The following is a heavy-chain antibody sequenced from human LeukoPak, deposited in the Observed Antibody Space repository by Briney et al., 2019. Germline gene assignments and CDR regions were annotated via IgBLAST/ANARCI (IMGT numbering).Heavy chain of an antibody. CDR2: ISGSGGST. CDR3: ARDQEPGIAAAGTIGDAFDI. Sequence: GGSLRLSCAASGFTFSSYAMSWVRQAPGKGLEWVSVISGSGGSTDYADSVKGRFTISRDNAKNSLYLQMNSLRAEDTAVYYCARDQEPGIAAAGTIGDAFDIWGQGTMVTVSS. D-gene: IGHD6-13*01. CDR1: GFTFSSYA. J-gene: IGHJ3*02. V-gene: IGHV3-23*01.